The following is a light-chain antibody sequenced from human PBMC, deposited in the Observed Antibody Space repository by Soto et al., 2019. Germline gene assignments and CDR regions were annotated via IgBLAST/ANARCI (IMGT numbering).Light chain of an antibody. CDR1: SGHSSYA. J-gene: IGLJ3*02. V-gene: IGLV4-69*01. CDR3: QTWGTGIPWV. Sequence: QSALTQSPSASASLGASVKLTSTLSSGHSSYAIAWHQQQPEKGPRYLMKLNSDGSHSKGDGIPDRFSGSSSGAERYLTISSLQSEDEADYYCQTWGTGIPWVFGGGTKLTVL. CDR2: LNSDGSH.